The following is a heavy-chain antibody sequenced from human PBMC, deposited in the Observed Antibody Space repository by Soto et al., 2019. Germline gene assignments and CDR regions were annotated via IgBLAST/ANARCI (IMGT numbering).Heavy chain of an antibody. J-gene: IGHJ6*02. Sequence: QLRESGPGLVKPSETLSLTCTVSGGSVNNLYWSWIRQPPGKGLEWITYIYSTGTTLSSPSLRRRVTASVDTSKNQMSLKLSAVTAADTGVYSCARHPAIARFESGLDVWGQGTTVTVSS. CDR2: IYSTGTT. V-gene: IGHV4-59*08. D-gene: IGHD2-21*01. CDR1: GGSVNNLY. CDR3: ARHPAIARFESGLDV.